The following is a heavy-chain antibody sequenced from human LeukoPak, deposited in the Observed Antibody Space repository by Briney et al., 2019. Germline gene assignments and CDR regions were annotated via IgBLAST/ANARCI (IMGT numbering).Heavy chain of an antibody. CDR3: ARAPIVVVIATSGGWFDP. V-gene: IGHV4-34*01. D-gene: IGHD2-21*01. J-gene: IGHJ5*02. CDR1: GGSFSGYY. CDR2: INHSGST. Sequence: PSETLSLTCAVYGGSFSGYYWSWIRQPPGKGLEWIGEINHSGSTNYNPSLKSRVTISVDTSKNQFSLMLSSVTAADTAVYFCARAPIVVVIATSGGWFDPWGQGTPVTVSS.